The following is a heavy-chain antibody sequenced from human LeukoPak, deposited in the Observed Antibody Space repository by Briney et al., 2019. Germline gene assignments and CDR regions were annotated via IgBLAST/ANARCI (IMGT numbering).Heavy chain of an antibody. CDR3: ARQGVATAIDY. CDR2: ISASGNT. Sequence: SETLSLTCTVSGGSISNYYWSWIRQPAGKGLEWIGRISASGNTDYNPSLKSRVTMSVDTSMNLFALKLSSVTAADTAVYYCARQGVATAIDYWGQGTLVTVSS. J-gene: IGHJ4*02. V-gene: IGHV4-4*07. CDR1: GGSISNYY. D-gene: IGHD2-21*02.